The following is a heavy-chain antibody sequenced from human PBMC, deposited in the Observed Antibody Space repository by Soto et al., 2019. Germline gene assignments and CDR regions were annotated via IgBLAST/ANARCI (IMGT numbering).Heavy chain of an antibody. CDR2: IYYDGST. CDR1: GGSITTSSYN. J-gene: IGHJ3*01. Sequence: QLQLQESGPGLVKPSETLSLTCSVSGGSITTSSYNWDWIRQPPGKGLEWIGTIYYDGSTSYNPSLKSQVTISVDTSKNHFALKVNSVTAADTAVYYCAIFYGKAFDVWGRGTVVTVSS. CDR3: AIFYGKAFDV. V-gene: IGHV4-39*02. D-gene: IGHD3-10*01.